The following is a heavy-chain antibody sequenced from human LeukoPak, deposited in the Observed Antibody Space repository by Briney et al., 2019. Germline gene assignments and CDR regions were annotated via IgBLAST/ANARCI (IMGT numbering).Heavy chain of an antibody. J-gene: IGHJ5*02. D-gene: IGHD5-18*01. Sequence: SETLSLTCTVSGGSIGSGIYYWSWIRQPAGKGLEWIGRIYTSGSTNYNPSLKSRVTISLDTSKNQVSLKLKTVTATDTAVYYCARDVNIAMGESWGQGTLVTVSS. V-gene: IGHV4-61*02. CDR3: ARDVNIAMGES. CDR2: IYTSGST. CDR1: GGSIGSGIYY.